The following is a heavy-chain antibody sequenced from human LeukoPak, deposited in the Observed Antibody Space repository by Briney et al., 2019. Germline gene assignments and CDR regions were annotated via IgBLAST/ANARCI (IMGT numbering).Heavy chain of an antibody. Sequence: PSETLSLTCTVSGGSISSDDYYWSWIRQPPGKGLEWIGYIYNSGTTYSNPSLKSRVTISIDTSKNQFSLKLSSVTASDTALYYCARAPIITNFWYWFVHWGQGTLVTVSS. D-gene: IGHD3-3*01. CDR3: ARAPIITNFWYWFVH. CDR1: GGSISSDDYY. V-gene: IGHV4-30-4*08. CDR2: IYNSGTT. J-gene: IGHJ5*02.